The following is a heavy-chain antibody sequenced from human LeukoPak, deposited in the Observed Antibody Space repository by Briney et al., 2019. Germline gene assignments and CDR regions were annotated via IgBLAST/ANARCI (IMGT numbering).Heavy chain of an antibody. Sequence: GGSLRLSCAASGFTFSTYWMSWVRQAPGKGLEWVANIKQDGSVKYYVDSVKDRFTISRDNAKNTLYLQMNSLRAEDTAVYYCARGFWTGVEYWGQGALVTVSS. CDR3: ARGFWTGVEY. CDR1: GFTFSTYW. D-gene: IGHD3/OR15-3a*01. J-gene: IGHJ4*02. CDR2: IKQDGSVK. V-gene: IGHV3-7*01.